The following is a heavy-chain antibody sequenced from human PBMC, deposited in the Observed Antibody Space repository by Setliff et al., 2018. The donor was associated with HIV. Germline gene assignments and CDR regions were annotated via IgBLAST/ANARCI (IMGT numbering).Heavy chain of an antibody. CDR2: IIPAFGTA. J-gene: IGHJ5*02. Sequence: SVKVSCKTSGDTLSIHPISWVRQAPGRGLDWMGGIIPAFGTASHAQKFQGRVTLTTDTSTSTAYMEVRSLTSDDTAVYYCARGYCGGGICYSPNWLDPWGQGTLVTVSS. CDR3: ARGYCGGGICYSPNWLDP. CDR1: GDTLSIHP. D-gene: IGHD2-15*01. V-gene: IGHV1-69*05.